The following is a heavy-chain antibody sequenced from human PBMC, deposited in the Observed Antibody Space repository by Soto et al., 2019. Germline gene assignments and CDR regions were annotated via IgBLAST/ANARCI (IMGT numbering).Heavy chain of an antibody. CDR3: ARRLDTAMVDYFDY. CDR2: IYYSGST. J-gene: IGHJ4*02. CDR1: GGSISSYY. V-gene: IGHV4-59*01. Sequence: SETLSLTCTVSGGSISSYYWSWIRQPPGKGLEWIGYIYYSGSTNYNPSLKSRVTISVDTSKNQFSLKLSSVTAADTAVYYCARRLDTAMVDYFDYWGQGTLVTVSS. D-gene: IGHD5-18*01.